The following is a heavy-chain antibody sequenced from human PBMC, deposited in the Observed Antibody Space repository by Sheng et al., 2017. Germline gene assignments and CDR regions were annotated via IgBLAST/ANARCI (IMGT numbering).Heavy chain of an antibody. V-gene: IGHV3-74*01. CDR2: INTDGSST. D-gene: IGHD4-17*01. J-gene: IGHJ4*02. CDR1: GFTFSKYW. Sequence: EVQLVESGGGLVQPGASLRLSCAASGFTFSKYWMHWVRQAPGKGLVWVSHINTDGSSTSYADSVKGRFTFSRDNAKNTMYLQMNSLRAEDTAVYYCVXDDYGDSNWGQGXLVSVSS. CDR3: VXDDYGDSN.